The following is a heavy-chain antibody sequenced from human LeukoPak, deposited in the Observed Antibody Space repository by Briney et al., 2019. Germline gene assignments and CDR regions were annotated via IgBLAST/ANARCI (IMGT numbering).Heavy chain of an antibody. J-gene: IGHJ6*02. V-gene: IGHV3-30*18. CDR1: GFTFSSYG. CDR2: ISYDGSNK. CDR3: AKGSMIEDYYYGMDV. Sequence: GGSLGLSCAASGFTFSSYGMHWVRQAPGKGLEWVAVISYDGSNKYYADSVKGRFTISRDNSKNTLYLQMNSLRAEDTAVYYCAKGSMIEDYYYGMDVWGQGTTVTVSS. D-gene: IGHD3-22*01.